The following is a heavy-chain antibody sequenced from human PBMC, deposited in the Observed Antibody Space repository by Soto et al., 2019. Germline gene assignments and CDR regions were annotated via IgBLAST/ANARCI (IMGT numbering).Heavy chain of an antibody. V-gene: IGHV3-66*01. CDR2: IYSGGST. CDR1: GFTVSSNY. Sequence: EVQLVESGGGLVQPGGSLRLSCAASGFTVSSNYKSWVRQAPGKGVEWVSVIYSGGSTYYADSVKGRFTISRDNSKNTLYLQMNSLRAEDTAVYYCARDLPYGGNLDWGQGTLVTVSS. D-gene: IGHD4-17*01. J-gene: IGHJ4*02. CDR3: ARDLPYGGNLD.